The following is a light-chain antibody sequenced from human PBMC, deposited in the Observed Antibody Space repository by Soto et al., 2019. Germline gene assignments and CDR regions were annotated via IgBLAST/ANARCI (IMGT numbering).Light chain of an antibody. CDR3: QHYDTFSWT. Sequence: GDRVTITCRASQDIDISLAWFQERPGKAPKVLIYAASGLVTGVPPTFSGSGSGTELTITISSVQPDDCATYFCQHYDTFSWTFGQGTKVDIK. J-gene: IGKJ1*01. CDR1: QDIDIS. CDR2: AAS. V-gene: IGKV1-5*01.